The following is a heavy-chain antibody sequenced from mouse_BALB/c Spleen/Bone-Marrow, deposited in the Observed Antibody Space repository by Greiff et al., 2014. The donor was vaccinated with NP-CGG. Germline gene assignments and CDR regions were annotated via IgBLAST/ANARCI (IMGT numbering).Heavy chain of an antibody. V-gene: IGHV1S130*01. D-gene: IGHD2-12*01. CDR1: GYTFTSSW. CDR3: ARHNGNDYYFDY. J-gene: IGHJ2*01. Sequence: VQLQQSGSVLVRPGASVKLSCKASGYTFTSSWMHWAKQRPGQGLEWIGGIHPNSGNTNYNENFKGKAKLTVDTSTSTAYVDISRLTSEDSAFYYCARHNGNDYYFDYWGQGTTLTVSS. CDR2: IHPNSGNT.